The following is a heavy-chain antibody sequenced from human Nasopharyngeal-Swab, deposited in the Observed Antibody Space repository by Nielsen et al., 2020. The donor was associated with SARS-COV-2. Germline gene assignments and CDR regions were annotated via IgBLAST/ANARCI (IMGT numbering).Heavy chain of an antibody. CDR3: ARDGYASGIDY. Sequence: WIRQPPGKGLEWIGYIYYSGSTNYNTSLKSRVTISVDTSKNQFSLKVSSVTAADTAVYYCARDGYASGIDYWGQGTLVTVSS. V-gene: IGHV4-59*01. CDR2: IYYSGST. D-gene: IGHD3-16*01. J-gene: IGHJ4*02.